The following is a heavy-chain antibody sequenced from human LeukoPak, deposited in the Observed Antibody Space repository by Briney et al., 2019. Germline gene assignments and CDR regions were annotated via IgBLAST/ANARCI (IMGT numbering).Heavy chain of an antibody. J-gene: IGHJ4*02. CDR1: GFTFSDYY. V-gene: IGHV3-11*04. Sequence: GGSLRLSCAASGFTFSDYYMSWIRQAPGKGLEWISYITNRGSMFYADSVKGRFTVSRDDAKNSLYLQMNSLRAEDTAVYYCARVIVGTTTRLDYFDYWGQGTLVTVSS. CDR2: ITNRGSM. D-gene: IGHD1-26*01. CDR3: ARVIVGTTTRLDYFDY.